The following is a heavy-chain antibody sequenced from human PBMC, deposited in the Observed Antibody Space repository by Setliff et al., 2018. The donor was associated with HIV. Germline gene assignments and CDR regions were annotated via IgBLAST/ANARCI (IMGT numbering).Heavy chain of an antibody. D-gene: IGHD3-22*01. V-gene: IGHV3-43*01. CDR2: IRNDGGAI. CDR3: AKDDGSGSIDH. CDR1: GFTFDDYN. J-gene: IGHJ4*02. Sequence: LRLSCSASGFTFDDYNMHWVRQAPGKGLEWVSIIRNDGGAISYADSLKGRFTSSRDNSKNSLYLQMYSLRTEDTALYYCAKDDGSGSIDHWGLGTLVTVPS.